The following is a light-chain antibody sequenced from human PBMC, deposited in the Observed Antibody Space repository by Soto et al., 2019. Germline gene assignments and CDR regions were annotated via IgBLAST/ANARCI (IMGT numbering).Light chain of an antibody. CDR3: QQYGSSGT. J-gene: IGKJ1*01. V-gene: IGKV3-20*01. Sequence: IILTQSQAKLSLSPGESAALSCRATRSVSSYLAWYQQKPGKAPRLLIYDASSRPTDIPARLSGSGSGTDFTLTIRRLEPEDSAVYYCQQYGSSGTFGQGTQVEIK. CDR1: RSVSSY. CDR2: DAS.